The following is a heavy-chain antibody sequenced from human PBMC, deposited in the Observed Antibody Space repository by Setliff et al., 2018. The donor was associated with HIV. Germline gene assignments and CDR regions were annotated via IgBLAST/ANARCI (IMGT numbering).Heavy chain of an antibody. Sequence: SETLSLTCAVSGGSFSGYYWSWIRQPPGRGLEWIGEINQSGGINYNPSLKSRVTISIDTFKNQFSMKLYSVTAADTAVYYCATASGYDLFMGAFDIWGQGTMVTVSS. CDR3: ATASGYDLFMGAFDI. J-gene: IGHJ3*02. V-gene: IGHV4-34*01. CDR1: GGSFSGYY. CDR2: INQSGGI. D-gene: IGHD5-12*01.